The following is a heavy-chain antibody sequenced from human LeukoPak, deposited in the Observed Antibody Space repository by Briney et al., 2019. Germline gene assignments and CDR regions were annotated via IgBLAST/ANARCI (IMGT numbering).Heavy chain of an antibody. V-gene: IGHV5-51*01. J-gene: IGHJ3*02. CDR3: ASPAGITSNDPFDI. CDR1: GYSFTTYW. Sequence: GESLKISCKGSGYSFTTYWIAWVRQMPGKGLEWMGIIYPGDSNTRYSPSFQGQVTISADKSISTVYLQWSSLKASDTAMYYCASPAGITSNDPFDIWGQGTMVTVSA. CDR2: IYPGDSNT. D-gene: IGHD1-14*01.